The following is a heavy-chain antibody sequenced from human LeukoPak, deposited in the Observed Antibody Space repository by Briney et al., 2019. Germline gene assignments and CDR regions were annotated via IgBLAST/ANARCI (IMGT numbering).Heavy chain of an antibody. V-gene: IGHV4-38-2*02. Sequence: SETLSLTCTVSGYSISSGYYWGWIRQPPGKGLEWIGSIYHSGSTYYNPSLKSRVTISVDTSKNQFSLKLSSVTAADTAVYYCASLYSGSYYGVLDYWGQGALVTVSS. CDR2: IYHSGST. CDR3: ASLYSGSYYGVLDY. CDR1: GYSISSGYY. D-gene: IGHD1-26*01. J-gene: IGHJ4*02.